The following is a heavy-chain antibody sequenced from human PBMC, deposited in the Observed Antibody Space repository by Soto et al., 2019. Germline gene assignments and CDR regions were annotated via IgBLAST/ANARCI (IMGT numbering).Heavy chain of an antibody. CDR1: GFTFSSYG. D-gene: IGHD5-12*01. V-gene: IGHV3-33*01. Sequence: GGSLRLSCAASGFTFSSYGMHWVRQAPGKGLEWVAVIWYDGSNKYYADSVKGRFTISRDNSKNTLYLQMNSLRAEDTAVYYCARDLRDGYGGGYYYYGMDVWGQGTTVTVSS. CDR3: ARDLRDGYGGGYYYYGMDV. CDR2: IWYDGSNK. J-gene: IGHJ6*02.